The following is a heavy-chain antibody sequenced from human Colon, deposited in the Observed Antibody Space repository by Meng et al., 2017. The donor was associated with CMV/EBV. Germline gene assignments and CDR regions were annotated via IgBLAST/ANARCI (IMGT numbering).Heavy chain of an antibody. Sequence: GGSLRLSCESSGSTFSIYGMHWVRQAPGKGLEWVAAISYNGGDEYYADSVKGRFTVSRDNSKNTVSLQMNKLRVEDTAVYYCALSYGANQPFDSWGPGTLVTVSS. CDR2: ISYNGGDE. CDR1: GSTFSIYG. J-gene: IGHJ4*02. CDR3: ALSYGANQPFDS. V-gene: IGHV3-30*14. D-gene: IGHD3-10*01.